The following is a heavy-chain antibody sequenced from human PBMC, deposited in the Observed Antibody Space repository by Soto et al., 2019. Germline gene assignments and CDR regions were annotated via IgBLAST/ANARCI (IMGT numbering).Heavy chain of an antibody. CDR2: TYYRSKWYN. J-gene: IGHJ4*02. V-gene: IGHV6-1*01. CDR3: ARSGHGGYIDY. CDR1: WDSVSINNAA. Sequence: PLQPFSLTCAISWDSVSINNAAWNFIRHSQSRGLEWLGRTYYRSKWYNHYAVSVKSRITVNPDKYKNKFSLQLNSVTPEDTAVYYCARSGHGGYIDYWRQGTLVNVS. D-gene: IGHD6-13*01.